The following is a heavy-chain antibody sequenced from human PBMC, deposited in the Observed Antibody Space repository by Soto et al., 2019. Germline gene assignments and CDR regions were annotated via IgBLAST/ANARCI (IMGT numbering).Heavy chain of an antibody. CDR1: GFTFGSYP. D-gene: IGHD6-13*01. J-gene: IGHJ4*02. V-gene: IGHV3-64*01. CDR3: ASEGMSRPRWVFDY. Sequence: EVQLGESGGGLVQPGGSLRLSCAASGFTFGSYPMHWVRQAPGKGLEYVSAISTNGDSTFYANSVKGRFTISRDNSKNTLYLQMGSLRAEDMGVYYCASEGMSRPRWVFDYWGQGTLVTASS. CDR2: ISTNGDST.